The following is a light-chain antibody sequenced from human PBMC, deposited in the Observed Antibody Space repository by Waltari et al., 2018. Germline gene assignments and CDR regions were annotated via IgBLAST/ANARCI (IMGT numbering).Light chain of an antibody. CDR1: VLAKKY. CDR2: KDS. V-gene: IGLV3-27*01. J-gene: IGLJ3*02. Sequence: SYELTQPSSVSVSPGQTARITCSGEVLAKKYARGFQQKPGQAPVLVISKDSERPSGIPERFSGSSSGTTGTLTISGAQVEDEADYYCYSAADNIRGWVFGGGTKLTVL. CDR3: YSAADNIRGWV.